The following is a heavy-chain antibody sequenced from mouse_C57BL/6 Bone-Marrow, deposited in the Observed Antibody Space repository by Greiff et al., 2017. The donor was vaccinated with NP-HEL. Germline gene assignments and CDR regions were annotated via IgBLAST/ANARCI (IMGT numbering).Heavy chain of an antibody. J-gene: IGHJ3*01. Sequence: QVQLKESGPELVKPGASVKISCKASGYAFSSSWMNWVKQRPGKGLEWIGRIYPGDGDTNYNGKFKGKATLTADKSSSTAYMQLSSLTSEDSAVYFCAREGYYYGSSSLAWWGQGTLVTVSA. V-gene: IGHV1-82*01. D-gene: IGHD1-1*01. CDR1: GYAFSSSW. CDR2: IYPGDGDT. CDR3: AREGYYYGSSSLAW.